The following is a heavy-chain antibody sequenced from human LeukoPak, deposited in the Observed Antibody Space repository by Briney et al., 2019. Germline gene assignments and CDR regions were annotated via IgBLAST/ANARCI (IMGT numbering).Heavy chain of an antibody. V-gene: IGHV3-30*18. D-gene: IGHD6-13*01. Sequence: GKSLRLSCAASGFTFSGFGMHWVRQAPGKGLEWVAVISYDGSNKYYGDSVKGRFTISRDNSKNTLYLQMNSLRAEDTAVYYCAKDQVGSSWSFQLFDYWGQGTLVTVSS. CDR2: ISYDGSNK. CDR3: AKDQVGSSWSFQLFDY. CDR1: GFTFSGFG. J-gene: IGHJ4*02.